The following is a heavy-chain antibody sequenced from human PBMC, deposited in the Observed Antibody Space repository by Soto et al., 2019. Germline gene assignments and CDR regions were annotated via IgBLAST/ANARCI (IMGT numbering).Heavy chain of an antibody. Sequence: EVQLLESGGGLVQPGGSLRLSCAASGFTFSTYAMSWVRQVPGKGLEWVATTSDTGGRTYYAASVKGRFTVSRDNSKNTLYLQMNSLRPEDTAVYYCSRGTYYPQSSGLHADYWGPGTVVTVSS. J-gene: IGHJ4*02. CDR3: SRGTYYPQSSGLHADY. CDR1: GFTFSTYA. V-gene: IGHV3-23*01. CDR2: TSDTGGRT. D-gene: IGHD3-22*01.